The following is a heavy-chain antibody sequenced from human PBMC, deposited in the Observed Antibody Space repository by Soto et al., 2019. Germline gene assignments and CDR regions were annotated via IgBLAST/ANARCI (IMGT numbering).Heavy chain of an antibody. Sequence: EVQLVESGGGLVKPGGSLRLSCAASGFTFSSYSMNWVRQAPGKGLEWVSSISSSSSYIYYEDSVKGRFTISRDNAKNSLYLQMNSLRAEDTAVYYCARKYSGYDFAYFDYWGQGTLVTVSS. CDR3: ARKYSGYDFAYFDY. CDR2: ISSSSSYI. J-gene: IGHJ4*02. V-gene: IGHV3-21*01. CDR1: GFTFSSYS. D-gene: IGHD5-12*01.